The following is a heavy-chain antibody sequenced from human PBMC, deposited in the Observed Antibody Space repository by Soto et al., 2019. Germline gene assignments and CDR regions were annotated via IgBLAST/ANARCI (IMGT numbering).Heavy chain of an antibody. Sequence: QVQLQQWGAGLLKPSGTLSLTCGVSRGSLSDYYWSWIRQPPGKGLEWIGEINHSGSTNLNPSLKSRATISVDMSKNQFSLTLSSVTAADTALYYCARPPIKYCSSISCSPDYNYYMDVWGTGTAVTVSS. CDR3: ARPPIKYCSSISCSPDYNYYMDV. CDR2: INHSGST. CDR1: RGSLSDYY. J-gene: IGHJ6*03. D-gene: IGHD2-2*01. V-gene: IGHV4-34*04.